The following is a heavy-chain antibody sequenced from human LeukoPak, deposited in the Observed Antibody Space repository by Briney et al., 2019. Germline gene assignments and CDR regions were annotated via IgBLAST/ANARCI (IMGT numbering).Heavy chain of an antibody. CDR3: ARDLNYVTLGYDILADVGYHFDY. Sequence: GASVKVSCKASGYTFTMYGISWVRQAPGQGLQWSGWISPHNGNTNYAQDLQGRVTMNTDASTSTAYLELRSLRSDDTATYYCARDLNYVTLGYDILADVGYHFDYWGQGSLVTVSS. CDR2: ISPHNGNT. D-gene: IGHD3-9*01. CDR1: GYTFTMYG. V-gene: IGHV1-18*01. J-gene: IGHJ4*02.